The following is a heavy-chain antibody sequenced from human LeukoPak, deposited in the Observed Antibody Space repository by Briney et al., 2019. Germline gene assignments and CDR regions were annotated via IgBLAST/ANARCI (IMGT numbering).Heavy chain of an antibody. CDR1: GFTFSSYG. Sequence: SGGSLRLSCAASGFTFSSYGMHWVRQAPGKGLEWVAFIRYDGSNKYYADSVKGRFTISRDNSKNTLYLQMNSLRAEDTAVYYCAKDASGSYPPDYWGQGTLVTVSS. V-gene: IGHV3-30*02. CDR3: AKDASGSYPPDY. J-gene: IGHJ4*02. D-gene: IGHD1-26*01. CDR2: IRYDGSNK.